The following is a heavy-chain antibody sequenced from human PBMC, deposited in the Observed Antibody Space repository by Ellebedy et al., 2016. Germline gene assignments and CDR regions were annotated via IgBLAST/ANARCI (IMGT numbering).Heavy chain of an antibody. J-gene: IGHJ3*02. Sequence: SVKVSXXASGGTFSSYAISWVRQAPGQGLEWMGGIIPIFGTANYAQKFQGRVTITADESTSTAYMELSSLRSEDTAVYYCAREVYYDILTGGGLLPAEHAFDIWGQGTMVTVSS. CDR3: AREVYYDILTGGGLLPAEHAFDI. V-gene: IGHV1-69*13. D-gene: IGHD3-9*01. CDR1: GGTFSSYA. CDR2: IIPIFGTA.